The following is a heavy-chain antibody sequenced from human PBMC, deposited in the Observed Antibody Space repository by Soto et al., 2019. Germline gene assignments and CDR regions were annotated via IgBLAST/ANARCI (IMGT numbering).Heavy chain of an antibody. CDR1: GGSISSGGYS. D-gene: IGHD3-3*01. V-gene: IGHV4-30-2*01. CDR3: ARAGFSITIFGVVIIPNYYYYGMDV. CDR2: IYHSGST. Sequence: QLQLQESGSGLVKPSQTLSLTCAVSGGSISSGGYSWSWIRQPPGKGLEWIGYIYHSGSTYYNPSLKSGGTIPVDRSKDQFSLKLSSVTAADTAVYYCARAGFSITIFGVVIIPNYYYYGMDVWGQGTTVTVSS. J-gene: IGHJ6*02.